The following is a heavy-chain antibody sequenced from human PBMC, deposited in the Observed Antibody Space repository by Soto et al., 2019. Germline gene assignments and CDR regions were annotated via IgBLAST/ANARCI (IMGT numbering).Heavy chain of an antibody. CDR3: AKDSSYDSSGYYYVGFPDY. Sequence: PGGSLRLSCAASGITFSSYGMHWVRQAPGKGLKWVAVISYDGSNKYYADSVKGRFTISRDNSKNTLYLQMNSLRAEDTAVYYCAKDSSYDSSGYYYVGFPDYWGQGTLVTVSS. V-gene: IGHV3-30*18. J-gene: IGHJ4*02. CDR2: ISYDGSNK. CDR1: GITFSSYG. D-gene: IGHD3-22*01.